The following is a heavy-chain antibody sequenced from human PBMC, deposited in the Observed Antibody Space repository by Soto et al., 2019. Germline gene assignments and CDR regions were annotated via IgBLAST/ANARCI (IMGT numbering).Heavy chain of an antibody. CDR2: MNPNSGNT. Sequence: QVQLVQSGAEVKKPGASVKVSCKASGYTFTSYDINWVRQATGQGLEWMGWMNPNSGNTVYAQKVPGRVTMTRNTSISTAYMELSSLISADTAVYSSARDNVVGATGNWGQGTLVTVSS. J-gene: IGHJ4*02. D-gene: IGHD1-1*01. CDR1: GYTFTSYD. CDR3: ARDNVVGATGN. V-gene: IGHV1-8*01.